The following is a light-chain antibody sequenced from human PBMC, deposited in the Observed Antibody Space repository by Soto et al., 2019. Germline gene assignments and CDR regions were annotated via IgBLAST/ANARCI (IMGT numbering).Light chain of an antibody. J-gene: IGLJ1*01. Sequence: QSVLTQPASVSGSPGRSITISCTETSSDVGTYNLVSWYQQNPGKAPRLMIYEGSKRPSGVSNRFSGSKSGDTASLTISGLQAEDEADYYCCSYGGSSSPNYVFGTGTKVTVL. CDR3: CSYGGSSSPNYV. CDR2: EGS. V-gene: IGLV2-23*01. CDR1: SSDVGTYNL.